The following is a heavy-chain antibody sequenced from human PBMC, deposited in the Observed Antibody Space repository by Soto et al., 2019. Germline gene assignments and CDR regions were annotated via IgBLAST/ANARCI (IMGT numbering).Heavy chain of an antibody. D-gene: IGHD3-9*01. Sequence: SETLSLTCTVSGGSISSYYWSWIRQPPGKGLEWIGYIYYSGSTNYNPSLKSRVTISVDTSKNQFSLKLSSVTAADTAVYYCARGTGCFDWSYAFDIWGQGTMVTVSS. CDR3: ARGTGCFDWSYAFDI. J-gene: IGHJ3*02. CDR2: IYYSGST. CDR1: GGSISSYY. V-gene: IGHV4-59*01.